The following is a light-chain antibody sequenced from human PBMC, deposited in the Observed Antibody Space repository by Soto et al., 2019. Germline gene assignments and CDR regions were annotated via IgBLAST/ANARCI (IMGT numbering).Light chain of an antibody. J-gene: IGLJ3*02. CDR2: EVN. Sequence: QSALTQPPSASGSPGQSVTISCTGTSSDIGGYNFVSWYQQHPGKAPKLIIYEVNKRPSGVPDRFSGSKSGNPASLTVSGLQADDEGDYYCSSYAGTNNLGVFGGGTKVTVL. CDR1: SSDIGGYNF. CDR3: SSYAGTNNLGV. V-gene: IGLV2-8*01.